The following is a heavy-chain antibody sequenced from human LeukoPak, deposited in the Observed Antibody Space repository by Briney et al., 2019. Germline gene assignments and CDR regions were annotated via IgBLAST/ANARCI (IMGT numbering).Heavy chain of an antibody. V-gene: IGHV3-33*08. D-gene: IGHD6-13*01. CDR3: ARVRGAQQLVSPFDY. CDR2: IWYDGSNK. J-gene: IGHJ4*02. Sequence: GRSLRLSCAASGLTFSNHTMHWVRQAPGKGLEWVAVIWYDGSNKYYADSVKGRFTISRDNSKNTLYLQMNSLRAEDTAVYYCARVRGAQQLVSPFDYWGQGTLVTVSS. CDR1: GLTFSNHT.